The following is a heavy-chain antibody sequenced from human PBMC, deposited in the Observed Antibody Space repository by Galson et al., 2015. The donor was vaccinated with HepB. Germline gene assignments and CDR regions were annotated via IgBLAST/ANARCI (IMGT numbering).Heavy chain of an antibody. CDR3: AASSGHWPHAF. CDR2: IRGNGDDA. J-gene: IGHJ4*02. D-gene: IGHD1-1*01. CDR1: GLTFNTAW. V-gene: IGHV3-23*01. Sequence: SLRLSCAPSGLTFNTAWMSWVRQAPGKGLEWVASIRGNGDDAYYADAVQGRFAISSDNSKTMLYLQMNSLRADDTAIDYCAASSGHWPHAFWGERTLVPGSS.